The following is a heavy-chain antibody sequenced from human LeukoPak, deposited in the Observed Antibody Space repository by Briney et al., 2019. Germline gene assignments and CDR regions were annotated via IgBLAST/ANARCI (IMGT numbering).Heavy chain of an antibody. CDR1: GFTFSSYG. CDR3: AKELYFGSGSYPDY. J-gene: IGHJ4*02. CDR2: ISHDGSDS. V-gene: IGHV3-30*18. D-gene: IGHD3-10*01. Sequence: PGGSLRLSCAASGFTFSSYGMHWVRQAPGKGLEWVAVISHDGSDSHYADSVKGRFTISRDNSKNTVYLQMSSLSPEDTAVYFCAKELYFGSGSYPDYWGQGTLVRVSS.